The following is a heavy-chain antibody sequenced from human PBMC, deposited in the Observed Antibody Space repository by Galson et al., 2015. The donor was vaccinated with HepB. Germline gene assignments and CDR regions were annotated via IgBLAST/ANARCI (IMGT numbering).Heavy chain of an antibody. CDR2: ISYTGSYT. CDR3: VRPRGAGAGYYQNCYFDL. CDR1: GFSFNYFP. D-gene: IGHD4-17*01. V-gene: IGHV3-30-3*01. J-gene: IGHJ2*01. Sequence: SLRLSCAASGFSFNYFPMHWVRQAPGKGLEWVAVISYTGSYTGYADFGRGRFTISRDNSKNALYLQMNSLRVEDTALYYCVRPRGAGAGYYQNCYFDLWGRGTLVTVSS.